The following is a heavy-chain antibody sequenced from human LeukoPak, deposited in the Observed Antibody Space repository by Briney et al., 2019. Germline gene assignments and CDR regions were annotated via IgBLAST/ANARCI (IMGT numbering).Heavy chain of an antibody. CDR2: ISYDGSNK. J-gene: IGHJ3*02. CDR3: ARDRNDAFDI. CDR1: GFTFSSYA. Sequence: GGSLRLSCAASGFTFSSYAMHWVRQAPGKGLEWVAVISYDGSNKYYADSVKGRFTISRDNSKNTLYLQMNSLRAEDTAVYYCARDRNDAFDIWGQGTMVTVSS. V-gene: IGHV3-30-3*01.